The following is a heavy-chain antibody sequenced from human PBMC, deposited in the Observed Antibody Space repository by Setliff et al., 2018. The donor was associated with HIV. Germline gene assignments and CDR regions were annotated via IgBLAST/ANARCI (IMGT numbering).Heavy chain of an antibody. J-gene: IGHJ4*02. Sequence: PSETLSLTCTVSGGSISSADYYWSWIRQHPGKGLEWMGYISYSGSTYCNPSLRSRLTLSVDTSKNQFSLTLSSVTAADTAVYYCARTRGYTYGYIDSWAQGTLVTVSS. V-gene: IGHV4-31*03. CDR1: GGSISSADYY. CDR2: ISYSGST. CDR3: ARTRGYTYGYIDS. D-gene: IGHD5-18*01.